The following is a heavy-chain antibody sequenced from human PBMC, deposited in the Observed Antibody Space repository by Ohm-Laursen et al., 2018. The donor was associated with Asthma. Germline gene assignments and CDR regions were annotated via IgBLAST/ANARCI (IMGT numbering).Heavy chain of an antibody. V-gene: IGHV3-30-3*01. Sequence: SLRLSCSASRFTFSDYYMSWIRQAPGKGLEWVAVGGSYYDGGLKYYADSVNGRFTVSRDDSKNTLYLQMNSLRPDDTAVYYCARDVMEWYLPAFDFWGQGTLVTVSS. CDR1: RFTFSDYY. D-gene: IGHD3-3*01. CDR2: GGSYYDGGLK. CDR3: ARDVMEWYLPAFDF. J-gene: IGHJ4*02.